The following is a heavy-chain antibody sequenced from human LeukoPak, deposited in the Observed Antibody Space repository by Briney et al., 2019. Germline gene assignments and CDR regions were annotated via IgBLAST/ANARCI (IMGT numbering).Heavy chain of an antibody. V-gene: IGHV3-7*01. J-gene: IGHJ4*02. Sequence: GGSLRLSCAASGFTFSSYSMNWVRQAPGKGLEWVANIKQDGSEKYYVDSVKGRFTISRDNAKNSLHLQMNSLRAEDTAVYYCARAGGSSWFLYYFDYWGQGTLVTVSS. CDR2: IKQDGSEK. CDR1: GFTFSSYS. D-gene: IGHD6-13*01. CDR3: ARAGGSSWFLYYFDY.